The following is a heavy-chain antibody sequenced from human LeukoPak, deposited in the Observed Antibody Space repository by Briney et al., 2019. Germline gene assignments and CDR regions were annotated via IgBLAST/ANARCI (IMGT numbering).Heavy chain of an antibody. J-gene: IGHJ4*02. CDR3: ARMNFYGDYCDY. V-gene: IGHV3-21*01. D-gene: IGHD4-17*01. CDR1: EFTFSSYT. CDR2: ISSSSSYI. Sequence: PGGSLRLSCAASEFTFSSYTMKWVRQAPGKGLEWVSSISSSSSYIYYADSVKGRFTISRDNAKSSLYLQMNSLRVEDTAVYYCARMNFYGDYCDYWGQGTLVTVSS.